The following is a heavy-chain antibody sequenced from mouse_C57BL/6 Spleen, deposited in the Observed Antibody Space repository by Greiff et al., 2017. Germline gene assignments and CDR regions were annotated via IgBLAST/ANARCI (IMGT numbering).Heavy chain of an antibody. Sequence: QVQLKESGAELARPGASVKLSCKASGYTFTSYGISWVKQRTGQGLEWIGEIYPRSGNTYYNEKFKGKATLTADKSSSTAYMELRSLTSEDAAVYFCAHVRDYYAMDYWGQGTSVTVSS. CDR1: GYTFTSYG. CDR2: IYPRSGNT. D-gene: IGHD3-3*01. CDR3: AHVRDYYAMDY. V-gene: IGHV1-81*01. J-gene: IGHJ4*01.